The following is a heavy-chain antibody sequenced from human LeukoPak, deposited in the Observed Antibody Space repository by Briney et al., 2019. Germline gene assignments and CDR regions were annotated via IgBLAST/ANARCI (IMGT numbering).Heavy chain of an antibody. V-gene: IGHV3-49*04. J-gene: IGHJ4*02. CDR1: GFTFGYYA. Sequence: GGSLRLSCTASGFTFGYYAMSWVRQAPGKGLEWVGFIRSKAYGGTTEYAASVKGRFTISRDDSKSIAYLQMNSLKTEDTAVYYCTRMSCGGDCYLDYWGQGTLVTVSS. D-gene: IGHD2-21*02. CDR2: IRSKAYGGTT. CDR3: TRMSCGGDCYLDY.